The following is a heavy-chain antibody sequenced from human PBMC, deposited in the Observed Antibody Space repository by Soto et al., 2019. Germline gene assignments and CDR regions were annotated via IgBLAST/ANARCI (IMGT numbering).Heavy chain of an antibody. D-gene: IGHD2-2*01. CDR1: GYTFTRYS. Sequence: QVQLVQSGAEVRKPGASVQVSCKASGYTFTRYSINWVRQAPGQGLEWVGRISNYNGDTKYAEKFQGRVTLTTDTFTTTSYMDLRSLTSDDTAMYFCARGASTVSPTGWFDPWGQGTLVTVLS. J-gene: IGHJ5*02. CDR3: ARGASTVSPTGWFDP. CDR2: ISNYNGDT. V-gene: IGHV1-18*04.